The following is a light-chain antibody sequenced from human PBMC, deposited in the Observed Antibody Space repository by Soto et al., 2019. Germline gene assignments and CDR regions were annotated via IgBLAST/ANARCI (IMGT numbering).Light chain of an antibody. Sequence: QSVLTQPASVSGSPGQSITISCTGTSSDVGGYNYVSWYQQHPDKAPKLMIFEVSNRPSGVSNRFSGSKSGNTASLTISGLQAEDEGDYYCSSYTSSSTLEFGGGTQLTV. CDR2: EVS. CDR3: SSYTSSSTLE. J-gene: IGLJ2*01. V-gene: IGLV2-14*01. CDR1: SSDVGGYNY.